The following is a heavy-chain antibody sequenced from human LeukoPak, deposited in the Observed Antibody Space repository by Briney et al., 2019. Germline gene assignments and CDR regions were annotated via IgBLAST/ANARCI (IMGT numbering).Heavy chain of an antibody. CDR1: GFTFSSYW. Sequence: PGGSLRLSCAASGFTFSSYWMSWVRQAPGKGLEWVANIKQDGSEKYYVDSVKGRFTISRDNAKNSLYLQMNSLRAEDTAVYYCARVYHDILTGYYFDYWGQGTLVTVSS. J-gene: IGHJ4*02. D-gene: IGHD3-9*01. CDR3: ARVYHDILTGYYFDY. V-gene: IGHV3-7*01. CDR2: IKQDGSEK.